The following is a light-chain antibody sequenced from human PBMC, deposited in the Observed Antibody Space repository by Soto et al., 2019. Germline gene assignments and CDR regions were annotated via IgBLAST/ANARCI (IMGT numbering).Light chain of an antibody. CDR3: QSYDSSLRGRV. CDR2: GNS. CDR1: SSNIGAGYD. J-gene: IGLJ7*01. V-gene: IGLV1-40*01. Sequence: QPVLTQPPSVSGAPGQRVTISCTGSSSNIGAGYDVHWYQQLPGTAPKLLIYGNSNRPSGVPDRFSGSKSGTSASLAITGLQAEYEADYYCQSYDSSLRGRVFGGGTQLTVL.